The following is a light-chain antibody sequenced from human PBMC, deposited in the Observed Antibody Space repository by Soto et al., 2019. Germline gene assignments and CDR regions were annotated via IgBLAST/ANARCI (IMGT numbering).Light chain of an antibody. CDR3: QQYGSSPS. CDR2: GAS. J-gene: IGKJ3*01. CDR1: QSVSSSY. V-gene: IGKV3-20*01. Sequence: EVVLTQSPGTLSLSPGERATLSCRASQSVSSSYLAWYQQKPGQAPRLLIYGASSRATGIPDRFSGSRSGTYFTLTISRLEPEDFAVYYCQQYGSSPSFGPGTKVDIK.